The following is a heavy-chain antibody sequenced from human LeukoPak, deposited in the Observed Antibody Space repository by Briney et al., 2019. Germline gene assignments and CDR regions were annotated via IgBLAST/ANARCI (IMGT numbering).Heavy chain of an antibody. CDR2: IKQDGSEK. CDR3: ARDNIEVVVAATPRVYYYGMDV. V-gene: IGHV3-7*01. CDR1: GFTFSSYW. D-gene: IGHD2-15*01. J-gene: IGHJ6*02. Sequence: PGGSLRLSCAASGFTFSSYWMSWVRQAPGKGLEWVANIKQDGSEKYYVDSVKGRFTISRDNAKNSLYLQMNSLRAEDTAVYYCARDNIEVVVAATPRVYYYGMDVWGQGTTVTVSS.